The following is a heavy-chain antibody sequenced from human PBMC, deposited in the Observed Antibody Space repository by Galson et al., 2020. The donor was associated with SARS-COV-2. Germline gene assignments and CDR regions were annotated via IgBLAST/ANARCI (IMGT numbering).Heavy chain of an antibody. D-gene: IGHD1-1*01. CDR1: GNSISSGAYS. J-gene: IGHJ3*02. V-gene: IGHV4-30-2*01. CDR3: ARKGTSTFDI. Sequence: SETLSLTCDVSGNSISSGAYSWNWIRRPPGKGLEWIGYIYHTGSTYYNPSLKSRVSMSVDRSKNQFSLKLTSVTAADTAVYYCARKGTSTFDIWGQGTMVPVSS. CDR2: IYHTGST.